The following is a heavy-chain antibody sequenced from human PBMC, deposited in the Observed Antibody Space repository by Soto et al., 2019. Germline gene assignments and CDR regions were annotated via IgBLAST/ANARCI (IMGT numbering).Heavy chain of an antibody. CDR3: ARQIAAAGTDYFDY. Sequence: PSETLSLTCTVSGGSISSSSYYWGWIRQPPGKGLEWIGSIYYSGSTYYNPSLKSRVTISVDTSKNQFSLKLSSVTAADTAVYYCARQIAAAGTDYFDYWVQGTLVTVSS. D-gene: IGHD6-13*01. V-gene: IGHV4-39*01. J-gene: IGHJ4*02. CDR2: IYYSGST. CDR1: GGSISSSSYY.